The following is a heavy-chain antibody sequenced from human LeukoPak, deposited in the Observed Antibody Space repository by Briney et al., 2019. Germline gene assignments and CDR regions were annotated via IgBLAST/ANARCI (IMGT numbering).Heavy chain of an antibody. D-gene: IGHD6-19*01. V-gene: IGHV3-48*03. CDR1: GFTFSSYE. J-gene: IGHJ4*02. Sequence: GGSLRLSCAASGFTFSSYEMNWVRQAPGKGLEWVSYISSSGSTIYYADSVKGRFTISRDNAKNSLYLQMNSLRAEDTAVYYCAKVHSGYSSGWPPFDYWGQGTLVTVSS. CDR2: ISSSGSTI. CDR3: AKVHSGYSSGWPPFDY.